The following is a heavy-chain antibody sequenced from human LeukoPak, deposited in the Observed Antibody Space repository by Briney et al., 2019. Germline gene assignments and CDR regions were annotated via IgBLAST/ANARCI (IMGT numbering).Heavy chain of an antibody. Sequence: GSLRLSCAASGFTFSSNYLSWVRQAPGKGLEWIGSISGNTYYNPSLKRRVTISVDTSKNQFSLKLSSVTAADTAVYYCARSGGYCGETTCHVEYFDVWGRGTLVTVSS. V-gene: IGHV4-59*05. CDR3: ARSGGYCGETTCHVEYFDV. D-gene: IGHD2-15*01. J-gene: IGHJ2*01. CDR1: GFTFSSNY. CDR2: ISGNT.